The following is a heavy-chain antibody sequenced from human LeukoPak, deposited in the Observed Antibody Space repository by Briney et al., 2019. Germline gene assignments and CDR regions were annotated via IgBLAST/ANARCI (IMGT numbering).Heavy chain of an antibody. CDR3: ARRAGSGIPGGLFDY. Sequence: PGGSLSLSCAAPGFTASRNHMSWVRQAQGKGLEWASVINSGGNTYYADSVKGRFTISRDNSKNTLYLQMNSLRAEDTAVYYCARRAGSGIPGGLFDYWGQGTLVTVSS. V-gene: IGHV3-66*01. CDR2: INSGGNT. J-gene: IGHJ4*02. D-gene: IGHD3-10*01. CDR1: GFTASRNH.